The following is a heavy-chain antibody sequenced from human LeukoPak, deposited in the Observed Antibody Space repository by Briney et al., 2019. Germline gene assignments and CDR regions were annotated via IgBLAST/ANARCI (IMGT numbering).Heavy chain of an antibody. Sequence: TLSLTCTVSGGSISSGSYYWSWIRQPAGKGLEWIGRIYTSGSTNYNPSLKSRVTISVDTSKNQFSLKLSSVTAADTAVYYCARVGGSSSFWGQGTLVTVSS. D-gene: IGHD6-6*01. CDR3: ARVGGSSSF. V-gene: IGHV4-61*02. CDR2: IYTSGST. CDR1: GGSISSGSYY. J-gene: IGHJ4*02.